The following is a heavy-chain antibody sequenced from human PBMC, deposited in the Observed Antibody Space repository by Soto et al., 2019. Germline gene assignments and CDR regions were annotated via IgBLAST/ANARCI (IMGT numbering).Heavy chain of an antibody. D-gene: IGHD2-21*01. Sequence: GGSLRLSCAASGFTVSSNYMSWVRQAPGKGLEWVSVIYSGGSTYYADSVKGRFTISRDNSKNTLYLQMNSLRAEDTAVYYCARNLFGGSYGMDVWGQGTTVTVSS. J-gene: IGHJ6*02. V-gene: IGHV3-53*01. CDR1: GFTVSSNY. CDR2: IYSGGST. CDR3: ARNLFGGSYGMDV.